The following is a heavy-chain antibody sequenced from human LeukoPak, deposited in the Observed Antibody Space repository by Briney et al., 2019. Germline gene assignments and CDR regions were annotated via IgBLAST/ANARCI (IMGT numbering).Heavy chain of an antibody. CDR2: IYYSGST. J-gene: IGHJ4*02. V-gene: IGHV4-39*07. CDR3: ARATHSSGWYYFDY. D-gene: IGHD6-19*01. CDR1: GGSISSSSYY. Sequence: SETLSLTCTVSGGSISSSSYYWGWIRQPPGKGLEWIGSIYYSGSTYYNPSLKSRVTISVDTSKNQFSLKLSSVTTADTAVYYCARATHSSGWYYFDYWGQGILVTVSS.